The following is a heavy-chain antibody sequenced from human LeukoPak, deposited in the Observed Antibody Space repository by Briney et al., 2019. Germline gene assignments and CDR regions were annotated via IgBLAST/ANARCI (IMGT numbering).Heavy chain of an antibody. V-gene: IGHV4-4*07. CDR1: GGSISSYY. Sequence: SETLFLTCTVSGGSISSYYWSWIRQPAGKGLEWIGRIYTSGSTNYNPSLKSRVTMSVDTSKNQFSLKLSSVTAADTAVYYCARDDVRIAVAGTLEAFDIWGQGTMVTVSS. J-gene: IGHJ3*02. D-gene: IGHD6-19*01. CDR3: ARDDVRIAVAGTLEAFDI. CDR2: IYTSGST.